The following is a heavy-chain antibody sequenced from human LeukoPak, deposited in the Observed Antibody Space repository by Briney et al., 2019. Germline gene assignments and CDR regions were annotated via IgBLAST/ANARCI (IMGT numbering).Heavy chain of an antibody. CDR3: ARELPREVTLDY. CDR1: GFTLSSYE. Sequence: GGSLRLSCAASGFTLSSYEMHWVCQAPGKGLVWVSRINSDGSRTGYADSVKGRFTISRDNAKNTLYLQMNSLRAEDTAIYYCARELPREVTLDYWGQGTLVTVSS. CDR2: INSDGSRT. V-gene: IGHV3-74*01. D-gene: IGHD2-21*02. J-gene: IGHJ4*02.